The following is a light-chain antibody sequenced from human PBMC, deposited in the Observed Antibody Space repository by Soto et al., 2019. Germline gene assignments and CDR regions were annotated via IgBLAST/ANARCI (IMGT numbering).Light chain of an antibody. CDR1: QRVSSN. CDR3: QQYNNWPIT. J-gene: IGKJ5*01. V-gene: IGKV3-15*01. CDR2: GAS. Sequence: EIVMTQSPATLSVSPGERATLSCRASQRVSSNLAWYQQKPGQSPRLLIYGASTRATGLPARFSGSGSGTEFTLTITSLQSEDFAVYYCQQYNNWPITFGQGTRLEIK.